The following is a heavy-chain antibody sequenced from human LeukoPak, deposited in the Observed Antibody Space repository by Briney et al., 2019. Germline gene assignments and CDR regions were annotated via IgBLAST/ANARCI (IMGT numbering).Heavy chain of an antibody. D-gene: IGHD2-2*01. J-gene: IGHJ2*01. CDR3: ARDALYCRSTSCYRYWYFDL. CDR2: NYHSGST. V-gene: IGHV4-38-2*02. Sequence: SETLSLTCTVSGYSISSGYYWGWIRQPPGKGLEWIGSNYHSGSTYYNPSLKSRVTIPVDTSKNQFSLKLSSVTAADTAVYYCARDALYCRSTSCYRYWYFDLWGRGTLVTVSS. CDR1: GYSISSGYY.